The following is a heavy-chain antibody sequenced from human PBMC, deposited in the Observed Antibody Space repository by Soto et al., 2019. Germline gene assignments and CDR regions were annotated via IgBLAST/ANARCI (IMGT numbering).Heavy chain of an antibody. J-gene: IGHJ1*01. CDR1: GGSISSSSYY. Sequence: PSETLSLTCTVSGGSISSSSYYWGWIRQPPGKGLEWIGSIYYSGSTYYNPSLKSRVTISVDTSKNQFSLKLSSVTAADTAVYYCASQRQPEYSSSWDYFQHWGQGTLVTVSS. CDR2: IYYSGST. D-gene: IGHD6-13*01. V-gene: IGHV4-39*01. CDR3: ASQRQPEYSSSWDYFQH.